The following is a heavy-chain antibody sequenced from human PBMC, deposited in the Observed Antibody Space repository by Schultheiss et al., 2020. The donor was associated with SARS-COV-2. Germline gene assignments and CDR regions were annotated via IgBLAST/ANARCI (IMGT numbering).Heavy chain of an antibody. J-gene: IGHJ4*02. Sequence: GGSLRLSCAASGFTFSSYAMHWVRQAPGKGLEWVAVISYDGSNKYYADSVKGRFTISRDNAKNSLYLQMNSLRAEDTAVYYCARVPPGTTPSVDDYWGQGTLVTVSS. CDR2: ISYDGSNK. CDR1: GFTFSSYA. V-gene: IGHV3-30*07. CDR3: ARVPPGTTPSVDDY. D-gene: IGHD1-7*01.